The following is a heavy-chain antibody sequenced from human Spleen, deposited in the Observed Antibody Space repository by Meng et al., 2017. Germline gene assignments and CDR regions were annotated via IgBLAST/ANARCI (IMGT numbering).Heavy chain of an antibody. D-gene: IGHD3-22*01. CDR3: ARDHLEAYYDSSGPDY. CDR2: ISSSGSTI. Sequence: GESLKISCAASGFTFSDYYMSWIRQAPGKGLEWVSYISSSGSTIYYADSVKGRFTISRDNAKNSLYLQMNSLRAEDTAVYYCARDHLEAYYDSSGPDYWGQGALVTVSS. J-gene: IGHJ4*02. CDR1: GFTFSDYY. V-gene: IGHV3-11*04.